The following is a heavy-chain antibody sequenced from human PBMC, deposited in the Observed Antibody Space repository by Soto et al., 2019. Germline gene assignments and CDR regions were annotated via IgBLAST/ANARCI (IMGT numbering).Heavy chain of an antibody. D-gene: IGHD6-6*01. V-gene: IGHV3-30-3*01. CDR1: GFTFSSYA. J-gene: IGHJ4*02. CDR2: ISYDGSNK. Sequence: QVQLVESGGGVVQPGRSLRLSCAASGFTFSSYAMHWVRQAPGKGLEWVAVISYDGSNKYYADSVKGRFTISRDNSKNTLYLQMNSLRAEDTAVYYCARDSISSSKYYFDYWGQGTLVTVSS. CDR3: ARDSISSSKYYFDY.